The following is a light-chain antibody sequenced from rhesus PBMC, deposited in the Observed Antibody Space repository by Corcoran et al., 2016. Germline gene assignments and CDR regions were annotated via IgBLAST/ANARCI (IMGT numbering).Light chain of an antibody. V-gene: IGKV1-32*01. CDR3: QQYKSLPFT. CDR2: YGK. Sequence: DIQMTQSPSSLSASVGDRVTITCRASQGISSYLNWFQQKPGKARRLLFYYGKRFETGVPAGFSGSGSGTEFTLTISSLQPEDFATYYCQQYKSLPFTFGPGTKLDIK. J-gene: IGKJ3*01. CDR1: QGISSY.